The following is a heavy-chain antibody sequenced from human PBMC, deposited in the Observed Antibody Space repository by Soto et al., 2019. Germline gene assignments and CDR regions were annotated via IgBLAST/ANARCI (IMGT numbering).Heavy chain of an antibody. CDR1: GFTFSSYG. CDR2: ISYDGSNK. J-gene: IGHJ4*02. Sequence: QVQLVESGGGVVQPWRSLRLSCAASGFTFSSYGMHWVRQAPGKGLEWVAVISYDGSNKYYADSVKGRFTISRDNSKNTLYLQMNSLRAEDTAVYYCAKDHPGYCDYWGQGTLVTVSS. V-gene: IGHV3-30*18. CDR3: AKDHPGYCDY.